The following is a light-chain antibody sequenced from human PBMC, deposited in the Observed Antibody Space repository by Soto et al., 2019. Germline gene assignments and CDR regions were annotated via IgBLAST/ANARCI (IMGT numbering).Light chain of an antibody. CDR2: DIS. V-gene: IGKV3-11*01. Sequence: EVVMTQSPATLSVSPGERATLSCRASQAVSRNLAWYQQRPGQAPRLLIYDISNRATGIPARFSGSGSGTDFTLTIGSLEPEDFAVYYCQQRSNWPPITFGQGTRLEIK. J-gene: IGKJ5*01. CDR3: QQRSNWPPIT. CDR1: QAVSRN.